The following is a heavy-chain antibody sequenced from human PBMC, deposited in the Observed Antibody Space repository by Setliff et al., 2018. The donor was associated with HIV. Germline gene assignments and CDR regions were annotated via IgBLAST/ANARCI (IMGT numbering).Heavy chain of an antibody. CDR2: FYHRGRT. CDR1: GYSISSGYY. Sequence: PSETLSLTCAVSGYSISSGYYWGWIRQPPGKGLEWIGSFYHRGRTYYNPSLKSRVTISVDTSKKQFSLKLSSVTAADTAVYYCARSYCGGDCSLVVDTFWFDPWGQGALVTVYS. V-gene: IGHV4-38-2*01. CDR3: ARSYCGGDCSLVVDTFWFDP. J-gene: IGHJ5*02. D-gene: IGHD2-21*01.